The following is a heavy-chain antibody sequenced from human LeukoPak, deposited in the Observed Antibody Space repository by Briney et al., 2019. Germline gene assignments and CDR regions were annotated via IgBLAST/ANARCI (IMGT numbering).Heavy chain of an antibody. Sequence: ASVKVSCKASGGTFSSYAISWVRQAPGQGLEWMGGIIPIFGTANYAQKFQGRVTITADESTSTAYMELSSLRSEDTAVYFCATDNGGIPAAPWYYYYMDVWGKGTTVTVSS. CDR1: GGTFSSYA. V-gene: IGHV1-69*13. CDR2: IIPIFGTA. J-gene: IGHJ6*03. CDR3: ATDNGGIPAAPWYYYYMDV. D-gene: IGHD2-8*01.